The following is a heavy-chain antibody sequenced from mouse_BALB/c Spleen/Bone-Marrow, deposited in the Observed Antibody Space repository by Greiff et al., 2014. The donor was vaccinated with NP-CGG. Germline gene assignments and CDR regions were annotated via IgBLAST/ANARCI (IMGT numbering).Heavy chain of an antibody. D-gene: IGHD3-1*01. CDR1: GYTFSSYW. Sequence: VKLQESGAELMKPGASVKISCKATGYTFSSYWIEWVKQRPGHGLEWIGEILPGSGSTNYNEKFKGKATFTADTSSNTAYMQLSSLTSEDSAGYEWARGGVRGGYWYFDVWGAGTTVTVSS. V-gene: IGHV1-9*01. J-gene: IGHJ1*01. CDR2: ILPGSGST. CDR3: ARGGVRGGYWYFDV.